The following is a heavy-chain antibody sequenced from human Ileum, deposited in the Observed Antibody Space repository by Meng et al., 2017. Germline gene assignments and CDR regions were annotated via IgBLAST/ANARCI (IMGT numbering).Heavy chain of an antibody. J-gene: IGHJ4*02. CDR1: GDSISTTNW. Sequence: QLQLRGPGPGLVKPSGTLSLTCSVSGDSISTTNWWNWVRQPPGEGLEWIGEIYHSGLVNYNLSLKSRVTLSIDKSKNQFSLKLISVTAADTGVYYCAANSGKKMHSWGQGTLVTVSS. D-gene: IGHD4-23*01. CDR3: AANSGKKMHS. CDR2: IYHSGLV. V-gene: IGHV4-4*02.